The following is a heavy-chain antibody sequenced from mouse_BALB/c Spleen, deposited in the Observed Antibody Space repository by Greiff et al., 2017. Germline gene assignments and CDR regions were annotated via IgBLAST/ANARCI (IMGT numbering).Heavy chain of an antibody. CDR3: AREAGYGSRRYAMDY. D-gene: IGHD1-1*01. CDR2: ISSGGST. V-gene: IGHV5-6-5*01. J-gene: IGHJ4*01. CDR1: GFTFSSYA. Sequence: EVKLVESGGGLVKPGGSLKLSCAASGFTFSSYAMSWVRQTPEKRLEWVASISSGGSTYYPDSVKGRFTISRDNARNILYLQMSSLRSEDTAMYYCAREAGYGSRRYAMDYWGQGTSVTVSS.